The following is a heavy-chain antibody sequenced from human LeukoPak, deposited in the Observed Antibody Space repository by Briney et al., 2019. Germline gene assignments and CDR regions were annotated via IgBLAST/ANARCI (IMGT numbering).Heavy chain of an antibody. Sequence: PGGSLRLSCAASGLTFSGYDMHWVRKAPGKGLEWVSAISGSGGSTYYADSVKGRFTISRDNSKNTLYLQMNSLRAEDTAVYYCAKALRRNWFDPWGQGTLVTVSS. CDR1: GLTFSGYD. CDR2: ISGSGGST. D-gene: IGHD3-16*01. J-gene: IGHJ5*02. V-gene: IGHV3-23*01. CDR3: AKALRRNWFDP.